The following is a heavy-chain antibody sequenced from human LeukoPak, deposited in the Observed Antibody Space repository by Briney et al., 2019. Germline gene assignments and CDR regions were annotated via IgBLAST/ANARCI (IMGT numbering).Heavy chain of an antibody. Sequence: PGGSLRLSCAASGFTFSSYEMNWVRQAPGKGLEWVSYISSSGSTIYYADSVKGRFTISRDNAKNSLYLQMNSLRAEDTAVYYCARDSVVPAANSEQQPVPDDFDYWGQGTLVTVSS. CDR1: GFTFSSYE. D-gene: IGHD2-2*01. CDR3: ARDSVVPAANSEQQPVPDDFDY. CDR2: ISSSGSTI. V-gene: IGHV3-48*03. J-gene: IGHJ4*02.